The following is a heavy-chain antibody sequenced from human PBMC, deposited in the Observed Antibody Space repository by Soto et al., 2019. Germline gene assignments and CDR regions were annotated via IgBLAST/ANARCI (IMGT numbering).Heavy chain of an antibody. CDR2: IRSKANSYAT. V-gene: IGHV3-73*01. J-gene: IGHJ4*02. Sequence: EVQLVESGGGLVQPGGSLKLSCATSGFSFSVSAMHWVRQASGKGLEWVGRIRSKANSYATTYGASVKDRFTISRXDSENTAYLQMNSLKTEDTAVYYCTSVAALSRGEYWGQGTLVTVSS. D-gene: IGHD6-19*01. CDR1: GFSFSVSA. CDR3: TSVAALSRGEY.